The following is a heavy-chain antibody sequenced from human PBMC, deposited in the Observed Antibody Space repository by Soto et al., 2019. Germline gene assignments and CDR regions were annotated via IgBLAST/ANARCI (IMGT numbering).Heavy chain of an antibody. CDR2: ISSSSSYI. V-gene: IGHV3-21*01. Sequence: EVQLVESGGGLVKPGGSMRLSCAASGFTFSSYSMNWVRQAPGQGLEWVSSISSSSSYIYYSDSVKGRFTISRDNAKNSLYLQMNSRRAEDTAVYYCAREANYPNWFDPWGQGTLVTVSS. CDR1: GFTFSSYS. D-gene: IGHD1-7*01. CDR3: AREANYPNWFDP. J-gene: IGHJ5*02.